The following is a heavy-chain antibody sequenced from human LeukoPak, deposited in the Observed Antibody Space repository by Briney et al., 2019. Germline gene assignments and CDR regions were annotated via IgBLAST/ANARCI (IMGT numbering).Heavy chain of an antibody. V-gene: IGHV1-8*01. CDR1: GYTFTSYD. J-gene: IGHJ4*02. Sequence: ASVKVSCKASGYTFTSYDINWVRQATGQGLEWMGWMNPNSGNTGYAQKFQGRVTMTRNTSISTAYMELSSLRSEDTAVYYCARGAYYYGSGSRPTFDYWGQGTLVTVSS. D-gene: IGHD3-10*01. CDR3: ARGAYYYGSGSRPTFDY. CDR2: MNPNSGNT.